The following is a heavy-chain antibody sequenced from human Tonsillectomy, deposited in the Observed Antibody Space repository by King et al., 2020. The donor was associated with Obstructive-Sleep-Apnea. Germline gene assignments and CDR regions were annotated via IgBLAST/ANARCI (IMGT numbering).Heavy chain of an antibody. Sequence: VQLQESGPGLVKPSETLSLTCTVSGGSISSYYWSWIRQPAGKGLEWIGRIYTSGSTNYNPSLKSRVTMSVDTSKNQFSLRLSSVTAADTAKYYCWREPRGPLLLWCGGSGPYYYYGMDVWGQGTTVTVSS. CDR3: WREPRGPLLLWCGGSGPYYYYGMDV. J-gene: IGHJ6*02. CDR2: IYTSGST. V-gene: IGHV4-4*07. CDR1: GGSISSYY. D-gene: IGHD3-10*01.